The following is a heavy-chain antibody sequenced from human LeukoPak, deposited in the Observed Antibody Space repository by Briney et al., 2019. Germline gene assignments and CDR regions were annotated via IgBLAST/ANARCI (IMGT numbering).Heavy chain of an antibody. CDR1: GGSISNSSYY. Sequence: SETLSLTCTVSGGSISNSSYYWGWIRQPPGKGLEWIGSIYYSGSTYYNPSLKSRVTISVDTSKSQFSLRLSSVTAADTAVYYCARDGRFPPEVLPRYFDSWGQGTLVTVSS. V-gene: IGHV4-39*02. D-gene: IGHD1-14*01. CDR3: ARDGRFPPEVLPRYFDS. CDR2: IYYSGST. J-gene: IGHJ4*02.